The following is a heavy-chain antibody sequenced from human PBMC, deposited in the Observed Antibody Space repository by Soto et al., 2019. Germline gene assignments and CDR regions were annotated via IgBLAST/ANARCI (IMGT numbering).Heavy chain of an antibody. CDR2: IYYSGST. Sequence: SETLSLTCTVSGGSISSYYWSWIRQPPGKGLEWIGYIYYSGSTNYNPSLKSRVTISVDTSKNQFSLKLSSVTAADTAVYYCARHMNDFWSGPSYYYMDVWGKGPTVTVSS. J-gene: IGHJ6*03. D-gene: IGHD3-3*01. CDR3: ARHMNDFWSGPSYYYMDV. CDR1: GGSISSYY. V-gene: IGHV4-59*08.